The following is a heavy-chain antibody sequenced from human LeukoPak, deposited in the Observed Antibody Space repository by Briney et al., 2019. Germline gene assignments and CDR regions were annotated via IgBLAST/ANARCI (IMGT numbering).Heavy chain of an antibody. CDR1: GYTFTSYG. Sequence: ASVKVSCKASGYTFTSYGINWVRQATGQGLEWMGWMNPNSGNTGYAQKFQGRVTMTRNTSISTAYMELSSLRSEDTAVYYCARGRLVDTAMVYWGQGTLVTVSS. J-gene: IGHJ4*02. V-gene: IGHV1-8*01. D-gene: IGHD5-18*01. CDR3: ARGRLVDTAMVY. CDR2: MNPNSGNT.